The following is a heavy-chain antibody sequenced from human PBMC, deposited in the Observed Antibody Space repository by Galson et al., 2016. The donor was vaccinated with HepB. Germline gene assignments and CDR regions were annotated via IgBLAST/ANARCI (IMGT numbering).Heavy chain of an antibody. CDR3: AGGLSSPWVNWFAP. D-gene: IGHD6-6*01. J-gene: IGHJ5*02. CDR1: GYTFTSYG. V-gene: IGHV1-18*01. CDR2: IRAYNGNT. Sequence: SVKVSCKASGYTFTSYGISWVRQAPGQGLEWMGWIRAYNGNTNYAQKFQARVTMTTDTSTNTAYMELRSLRSDDTAVYYCAGGLSSPWVNWFAPWGQGTLVTVSS.